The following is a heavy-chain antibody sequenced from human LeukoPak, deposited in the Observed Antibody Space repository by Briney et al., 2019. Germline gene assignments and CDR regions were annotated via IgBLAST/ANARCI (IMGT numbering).Heavy chain of an antibody. J-gene: IGHJ4*02. D-gene: IGHD3-16*01. Sequence: SETLSLTCTVSGGSISSYYWSWIRQPPGKGLECTGYISYSGSTNYNPSLKSRVTMSVDTSKNQFSLKLTSVTAADTAVYYCARRIMNSALDLFDYWGQGTLVTVSS. V-gene: IGHV4-59*01. CDR3: ARRIMNSALDLFDY. CDR2: ISYSGST. CDR1: GGSISSYY.